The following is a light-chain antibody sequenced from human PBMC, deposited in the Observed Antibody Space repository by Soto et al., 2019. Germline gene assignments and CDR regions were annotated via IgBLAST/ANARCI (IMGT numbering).Light chain of an antibody. J-gene: IGKJ1*01. CDR2: AAS. CDR3: QHYRSSPPT. CDR1: QSVSSSY. V-gene: IGKV3-20*01. Sequence: EVVFTQSPGTLSLSPRERDTLSFRASQSVSSSYSAWYQQNPGQAPRLLIYAASSRATGIPDRFSGSGSGTDFTLTISRLEPEDFAVYYCQHYRSSPPTFGQGTKVDIK.